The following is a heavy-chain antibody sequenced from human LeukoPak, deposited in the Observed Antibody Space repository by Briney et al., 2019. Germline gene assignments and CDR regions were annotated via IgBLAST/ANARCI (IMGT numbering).Heavy chain of an antibody. Sequence: PGGSLRLSCAASGFTFSSYAMHWVRQAPGKGLEWVAVISYDGSNKYYADSVKGRFTISRDNSKNTLYLQMNSLRAEDTAVYYCATTYSSGWYGDYWGQGTLVTVSS. V-gene: IGHV3-30*04. CDR3: ATTYSSGWYGDY. D-gene: IGHD6-19*01. CDR1: GFTFSSYA. J-gene: IGHJ4*02. CDR2: ISYDGSNK.